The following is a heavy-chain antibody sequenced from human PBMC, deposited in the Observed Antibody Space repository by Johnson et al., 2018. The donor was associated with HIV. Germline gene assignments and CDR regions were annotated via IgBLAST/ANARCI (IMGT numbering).Heavy chain of an antibody. CDR1: GFTFSNAW. V-gene: IGHV3-15*05. J-gene: IGHJ3*01. Sequence: EQLVESGGGLVKPGGSLRLPCAASGFTFSNAWMTWVRQAPGKGLEWVGRIKSKSDGSSTNYADSVKGRFTISRDNAKNTLYLQMNSLRAEDTALYYCAKDLFTEREDDVFDFWGQGTMVTVSS. CDR3: AKDLFTEREDDVFDF. D-gene: IGHD1-26*01. CDR2: IKSKSDGSST.